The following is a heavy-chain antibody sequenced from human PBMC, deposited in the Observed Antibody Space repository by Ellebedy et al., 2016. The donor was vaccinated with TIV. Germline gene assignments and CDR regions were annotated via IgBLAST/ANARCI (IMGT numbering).Heavy chain of an antibody. V-gene: IGHV1-18*04. CDR2: VSGYNGNT. CDR1: GYTFTTHG. J-gene: IGHJ4*02. Sequence: AASVKVSCKTSGYTFTTHGVSWVRQAPGQGLEWMGWVSGYNGNTQYAQKFQGRVTMTTDTSTTTAYMELRSLRSDDTVVYYCARDPGSWLTDYWGQGTLVTVSS. D-gene: IGHD6-13*01. CDR3: ARDPGSWLTDY.